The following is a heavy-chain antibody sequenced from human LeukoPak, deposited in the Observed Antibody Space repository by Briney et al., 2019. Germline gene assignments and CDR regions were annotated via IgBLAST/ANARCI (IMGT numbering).Heavy chain of an antibody. D-gene: IGHD5-18*01. CDR1: GGSVSYYY. J-gene: IGHJ6*02. V-gene: IGHV4-59*08. CDR2: IYYSGST. CDR3: ARQGRYSYLGEDV. Sequence: SETLPLTCTVSGGSVSYYYWSWIRHPPGKGLEWIGYIYYSGSTNYNPSLKSRVTISVDTSKDQFSLKLSSVTAADTAVYYCARQGRYSYLGEDVWGQGTTVTASS.